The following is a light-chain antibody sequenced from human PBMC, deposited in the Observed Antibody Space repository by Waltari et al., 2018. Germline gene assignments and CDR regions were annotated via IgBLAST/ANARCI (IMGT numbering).Light chain of an antibody. CDR1: STDAGCYNS. V-gene: IGLV2-14*01. J-gene: IGLJ2*01. CDR3: SSQSSNDVVL. CDR2: DVS. Sequence: QSALPQPASVSGSPGQSVTIFCAGTSTDAGCYNSVSGYQEHPGQAPRVIIYDVSDRPSGVSDRFSGSKSGNTASLPISGLQAEDEADYYCSSQSSNDVVLFGGGTKLPVL.